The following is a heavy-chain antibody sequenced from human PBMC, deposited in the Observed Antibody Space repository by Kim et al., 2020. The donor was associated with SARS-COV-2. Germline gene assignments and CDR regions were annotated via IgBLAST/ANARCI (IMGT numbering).Heavy chain of an antibody. J-gene: IGHJ4*02. Sequence: SETLSLTCAVYGGSFSSSWWSWIRQPPGKGLEWIGEINHSGGTNYNPSLKSRVTISVDTSNNQFSLRLSYVTAADTAVYFCAAGLRSESDHCGQGTLVT. CDR2: INHSGGT. V-gene: IGHV4-34*01. CDR3: AAGLRSESDH. D-gene: IGHD5-12*01. CDR1: GGSFSSSW.